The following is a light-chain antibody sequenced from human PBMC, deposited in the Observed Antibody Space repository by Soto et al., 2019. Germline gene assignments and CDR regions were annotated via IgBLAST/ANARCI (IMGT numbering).Light chain of an antibody. CDR1: ESVSRF. J-gene: IGKJ1*01. CDR2: GAS. CDR3: QQTHCAPRT. V-gene: IGKV1-39*01. Sequence: DIQMTQSPSSLSAPVGDGVTITCRASESVSRFLNWYQQKPGKAPHLLIVGASTLQEGVPSRFSGSGSGTDFTLTISSVQPEDFATYYCQQTHCAPRTFGQGTRLEIK.